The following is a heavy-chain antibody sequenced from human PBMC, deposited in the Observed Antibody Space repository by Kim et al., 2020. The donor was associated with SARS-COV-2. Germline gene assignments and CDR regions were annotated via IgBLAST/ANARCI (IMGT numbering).Heavy chain of an antibody. CDR3: ARDVCHHFYDSSGYYRSETSYFDS. D-gene: IGHD3-22*01. Sequence: GGSLRLSCAASGFTFSSYSMNWVRQAPGKGLEWVSYISSSSSTIYYADSVKGRFTISRDNAKNSLYLQMNSLRDEDTAVYYCARDVCHHFYDSSGYYRSETSYFDSWGPGTLVTVSS. CDR2: ISSSSSTI. J-gene: IGHJ4*02. CDR1: GFTFSSYS. V-gene: IGHV3-48*02.